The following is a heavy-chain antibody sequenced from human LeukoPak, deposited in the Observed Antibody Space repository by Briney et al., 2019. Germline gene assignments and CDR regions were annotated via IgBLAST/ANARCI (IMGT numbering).Heavy chain of an antibody. CDR3: ARSGYSSGWSNYYYYGMDV. CDR2: ISSSGSTI. Sequence: PGGSLRLSCAASGFTFSSYEMNWVRQAPGKGLEWVSYISSSGSTIYYADSVKGRFTISRDNAKNSLYLQMNSLRAEDTAVYYCARSGYSSGWSNYYYYGMDVWGQGTTVTVSS. V-gene: IGHV3-48*03. D-gene: IGHD6-19*01. J-gene: IGHJ6*02. CDR1: GFTFSSYE.